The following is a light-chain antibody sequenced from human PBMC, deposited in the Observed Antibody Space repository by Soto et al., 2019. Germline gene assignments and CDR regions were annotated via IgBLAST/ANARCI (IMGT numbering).Light chain of an antibody. V-gene: IGKV1-5*03. CDR2: KAS. CDR3: QHYNSYSEA. CDR1: QTISSW. J-gene: IGKJ1*01. Sequence: DSQMTHSPSTLSGSVGYRVTITFRASQTISSWLAWYQQKPGKAPKLLIYKASTLKSGVPSRFSGSGSGTEFTLTISSLQPDDFATYYCQHYNSYSEAFGQGTKVDIK.